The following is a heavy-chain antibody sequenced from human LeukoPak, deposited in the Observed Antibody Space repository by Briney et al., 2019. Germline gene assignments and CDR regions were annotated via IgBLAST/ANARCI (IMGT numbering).Heavy chain of an antibody. CDR2: ISSRSSYI. CDR1: GFTFSSYS. CDR3: ARGRGDCSGGSCYSVIWYFDL. J-gene: IGHJ2*01. V-gene: IGHV3-21*01. Sequence: PGGSLRLSCAASGFTFSSYSMNWVRQAPGKGLEWVSSISSRSSYIYYADSVKGRFTISRDNAKNSLYLQMNSLRAEDTAVYYCARGRGDCSGGSCYSVIWYFDLWGRGTLVTVSS. D-gene: IGHD2-15*01.